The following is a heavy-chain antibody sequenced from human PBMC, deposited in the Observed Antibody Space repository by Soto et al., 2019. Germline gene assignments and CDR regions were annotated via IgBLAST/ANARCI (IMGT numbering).Heavy chain of an antibody. J-gene: IGHJ6*02. D-gene: IGHD4-17*01. V-gene: IGHV1-69*01. CDR3: ARDIYGDYGRLRYYYGMDV. CDR1: GGTFSSYA. CDR2: IIPIFGTA. Sequence: QVQLVQSGAEVKKPGSSVKVSCKASGGTFSSYAISWVRQAPGQGLEWMGGIIPIFGTANYAQKFQGRVTITADESTSTAYMELSSLRSEDTAAYYCARDIYGDYGRLRYYYGMDVWGQGTTVTVSS.